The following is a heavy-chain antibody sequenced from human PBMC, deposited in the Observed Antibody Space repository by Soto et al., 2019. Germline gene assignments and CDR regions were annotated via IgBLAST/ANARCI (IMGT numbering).Heavy chain of an antibody. CDR1: GFTFSRYA. CDR2: IKSKTDGGTR. CDR3: TCLHYDILTGSKWHYFDY. Sequence: EVQLLESGGGLVQPGGSLRLSCAASGFTFSRYAMSWVRQAPGKGLEWVGRIKSKTDGGTRDYAAPVKGRVTISRDNSKNTLYLQMNSLKTKDTAVYYCTCLHYDILTGSKWHYFDYWGQGTLVTVSS. J-gene: IGHJ4*02. D-gene: IGHD3-9*01. V-gene: IGHV3-15*01.